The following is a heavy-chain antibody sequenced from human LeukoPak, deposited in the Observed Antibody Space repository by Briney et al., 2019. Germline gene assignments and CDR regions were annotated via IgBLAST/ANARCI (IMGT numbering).Heavy chain of an antibody. CDR2: IYPGDSDT. D-gene: IGHD5-12*01. CDR1: GYSFTSYW. J-gene: IGHJ5*02. V-gene: IGHV5-51*01. CDR3: ARLYSGYDREFDP. Sequence: NHGESLKISCKGSGYSFTSYWIGLVRQMPGKGLEWMGIIYPGDSDTRYSPSFQGQVTISADKSISTAYLQWSSLKASDTAMYYCARLYSGYDREFDPWGQGTLVTVSS.